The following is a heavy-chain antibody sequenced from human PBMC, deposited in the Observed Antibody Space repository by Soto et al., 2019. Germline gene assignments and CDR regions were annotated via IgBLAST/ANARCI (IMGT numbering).Heavy chain of an antibody. CDR2: IWYGESNE. V-gene: IGHV3-33*01. CDR3: ARDAAPYCSSTSCYLFDS. Sequence: QVQLVESGGGVVQPGRSLRLSCEASGFTFSIYGMHWVRQAPGKGLEWVAIIWYGESNEYYGDSVKGRFTISRDNSKNTLYLEMNSLRAEDTAVYYCARDAAPYCSSTSCYLFDSWGQGTLVTVSS. D-gene: IGHD2-2*01. CDR1: GFTFSIYG. J-gene: IGHJ4*02.